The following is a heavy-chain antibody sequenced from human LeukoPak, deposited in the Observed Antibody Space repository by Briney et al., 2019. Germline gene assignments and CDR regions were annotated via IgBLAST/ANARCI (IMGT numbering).Heavy chain of an antibody. CDR3: ARDPPTGRGAFDI. Sequence: SSVKVSCKASGGTFSSYAISWVRQAPGHGLEWMGGIIPIFGTANYAQKFQGRVTITADESTSTAYMELSSLRSEDTAVYYCARDPPTGRGAFDIWGQGTMVNVSS. CDR2: IIPIFGTA. V-gene: IGHV1-69*13. D-gene: IGHD3-10*01. CDR1: GGTFSSYA. J-gene: IGHJ3*02.